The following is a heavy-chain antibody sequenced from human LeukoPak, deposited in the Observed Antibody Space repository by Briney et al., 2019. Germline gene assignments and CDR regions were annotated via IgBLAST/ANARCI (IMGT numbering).Heavy chain of an antibody. Sequence: PSETLSLTCTVPGGSISSYYWSWIRQPPGKGLEWIGYIYCSGSTNYNPSLKSRVTTSVDTSKNQFSLKLSSVTAADTAVYYCARESYNNIYFDYWGQGTLVTVSS. CDR1: GGSISSYY. V-gene: IGHV4-59*01. CDR3: ARESYNNIYFDY. D-gene: IGHD1-14*01. J-gene: IGHJ4*02. CDR2: IYCSGST.